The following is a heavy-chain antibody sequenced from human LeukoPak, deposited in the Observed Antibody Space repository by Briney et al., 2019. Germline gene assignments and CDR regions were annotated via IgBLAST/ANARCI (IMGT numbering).Heavy chain of an antibody. D-gene: IGHD2/OR15-2a*01. CDR1: GFTFSSYG. V-gene: IGHV3-33*01. CDR3: AREGPRGNSQFDY. Sequence: GGSLRLSCAASGFTFSSYGMHWVRQAPGKGLEWVAPIWYDGSNKYYTDSVKGRLTISRDNSKNTLYLQMNSLRAEDTAIYYCAREGPRGNSQFDYWGQGTLVTVSS. J-gene: IGHJ4*02. CDR2: IWYDGSNK.